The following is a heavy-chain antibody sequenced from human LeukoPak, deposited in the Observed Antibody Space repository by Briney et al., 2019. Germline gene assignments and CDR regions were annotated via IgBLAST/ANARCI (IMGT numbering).Heavy chain of an antibody. Sequence: SETLSLTCAVYGGSFSGYYWSWIRQPPVKGLEWIGEINHSGSTNYNPSLKSRVTISVDTSKNQFSLKLSSVTAADTAVYYCARERVQYLLDPWGQGTLVTVSS. J-gene: IGHJ5*02. D-gene: IGHD2-2*01. CDR2: INHSGST. V-gene: IGHV4-34*01. CDR1: GGSFSGYY. CDR3: ARERVQYLLDP.